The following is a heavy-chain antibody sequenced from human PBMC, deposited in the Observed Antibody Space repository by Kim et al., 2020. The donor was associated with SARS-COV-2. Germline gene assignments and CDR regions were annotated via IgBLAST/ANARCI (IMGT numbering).Heavy chain of an antibody. CDR2: FDPEDGET. D-gene: IGHD3-10*01. V-gene: IGHV1-24*01. CDR1: GYTLTELS. J-gene: IGHJ4*02. CDR3: TTTMVRGDLLPFDY. Sequence: ASVKVSCKVSGYTLTELSMHWVRQAPGKGLEWMGGFDPEDGETIYAQKFQGRVTMTEDTSTDTAYMELSSLRSEDTAVYYCTTTMVRGDLLPFDYWGQGTLVTVSS.